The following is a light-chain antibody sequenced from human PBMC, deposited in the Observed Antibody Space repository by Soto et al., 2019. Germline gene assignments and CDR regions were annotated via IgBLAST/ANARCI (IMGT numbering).Light chain of an antibody. CDR3: QQYGRTPGT. CDR1: QSVSSNF. CDR2: GAS. V-gene: IGKV3-20*01. J-gene: IGKJ5*01. Sequence: EIVLTQSPGTLSLSPGERATLSCRASQSVSSNFLAWYQQKPGQAPRLLIYGASSRATGIPDRFSGSGSGTDFTLTISRLEPEEFAVYYCQQYGRTPGTFGQGTRLEIK.